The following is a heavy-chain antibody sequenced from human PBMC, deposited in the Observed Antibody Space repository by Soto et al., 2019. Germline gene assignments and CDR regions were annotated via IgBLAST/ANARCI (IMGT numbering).Heavy chain of an antibody. CDR2: INPNSGGT. Sequence: ASVKVSCQASGYTFTSYYIHWVRQAPGQGLEWMGCINPNSGGTYYAQKFQGRVTLTRDTSISTAYMELASLRSDDTAAYYCARGVIGNWDFFDPWGQGALVTVSS. D-gene: IGHD7-27*01. CDR1: GYTFTSYY. V-gene: IGHV1-2*02. J-gene: IGHJ5*02. CDR3: ARGVIGNWDFFDP.